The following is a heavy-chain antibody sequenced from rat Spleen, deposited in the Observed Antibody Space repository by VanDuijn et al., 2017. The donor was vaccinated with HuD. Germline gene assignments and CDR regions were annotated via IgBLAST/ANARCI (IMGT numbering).Heavy chain of an antibody. D-gene: IGHD1-5*01. V-gene: IGHV5-27*01. CDR2: IRSRGGST. J-gene: IGHJ2*01. CDR3: AKRGYNLRYFDY. CDR1: GFTLSDYY. Sequence: EVQLVESDGGLVHPGRSLKLSCAASGFTLSDYYMAWVRQAPTKGLEWVAYIRSRGGSTYYRDSVKGRFTISRDNAENTLYLQMDSLRSEDTANYYCAKRGYNLRYFDYWGQGVMVTVSS.